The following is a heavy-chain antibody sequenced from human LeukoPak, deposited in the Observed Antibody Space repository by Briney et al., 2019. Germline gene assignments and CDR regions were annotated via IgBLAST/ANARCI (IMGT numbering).Heavy chain of an antibody. Sequence: GGSLRLSCAASGFTFTSYAMSWVRQAPGKGLEWVSSINGGGSTPYTADSVKGRFTISRDNSKNTLYLQMNSLRAEDTAVYYCAKDVGKWESLHFFDYWGQGTLVTVSS. CDR1: GFTFTSYA. CDR3: AKDVGKWESLHFFDY. CDR2: INGGGSTP. J-gene: IGHJ4*02. V-gene: IGHV3-23*01. D-gene: IGHD1-26*01.